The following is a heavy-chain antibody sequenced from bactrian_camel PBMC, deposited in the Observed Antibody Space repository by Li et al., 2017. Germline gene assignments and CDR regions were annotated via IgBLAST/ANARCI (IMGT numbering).Heavy chain of an antibody. CDR3: AADGISGSWSRRCPDAFDY. CDR1: GFTVSTYD. V-gene: IGHV3-2*01. Sequence: VQLVESGGGLVQPGGSLTLSCAASGFTVSTYDLNWIRQAPGKGLEWVSGIYSSGSNTYYADSVKGRLTISRDNAKNTLYLQMNSLKPEDTAMYYCAADGISGSWSRRCPDAFDYWGQGTQVTVS. CDR2: IYSSGSNT. D-gene: IGHD6*01. J-gene: IGHJ4*01.